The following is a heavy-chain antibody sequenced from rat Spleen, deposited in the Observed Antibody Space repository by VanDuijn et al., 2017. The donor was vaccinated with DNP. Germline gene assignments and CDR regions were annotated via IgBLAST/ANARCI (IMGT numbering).Heavy chain of an antibody. V-gene: IGHV1-43*01. J-gene: IGHJ2*01. CDR3: ARWNDGLDY. D-gene: IGHD1-12*02. CDR2: INTGSGGT. Sequence: VQLQQSGGELTKPGSSVKISCKASGYTFTSYYIGWIKQTTGQGLEYIGYINTGSGGTNYNEKFKGKATLTVDRSSSTAFMQLSSLTPGDSAVYYCARWNDGLDYWGQGIMVTVSS. CDR1: GYTFTSYY.